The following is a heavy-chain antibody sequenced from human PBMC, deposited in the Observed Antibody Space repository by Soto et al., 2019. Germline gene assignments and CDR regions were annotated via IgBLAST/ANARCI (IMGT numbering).Heavy chain of an antibody. CDR1: GYSFTSYW. Sequence: GESLKISFKGSGYSFTSYWIGWVRQIPVKGLEWMGIIYPGDSDTRYSPSFQGQVTISADKSISTAYLQWSSLKASDTAMYYCARQEDIVVVPAAIRGGGMDVWGQGTTVTVSS. J-gene: IGHJ6*02. D-gene: IGHD2-2*02. CDR3: ARQEDIVVVPAAIRGGGMDV. CDR2: IYPGDSDT. V-gene: IGHV5-51*01.